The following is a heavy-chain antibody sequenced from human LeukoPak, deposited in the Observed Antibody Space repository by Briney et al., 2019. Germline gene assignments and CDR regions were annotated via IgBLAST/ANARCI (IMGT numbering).Heavy chain of an antibody. CDR3: AIRSDGAYCGGDCFYLDY. J-gene: IGHJ4*02. V-gene: IGHV1-69*04. CDR1: GGTFSSYA. D-gene: IGHD2-21*02. Sequence: SVKVSCKASGGTFSSYAISWVRQAPGQGLEWMGRIIPILGIANYAQKFQGRVTITADKSTSTAYMELSSLRSDDTAIYYCAIRSDGAYCGGDCFYLDYWGQGTLVTVSS. CDR2: IIPILGIA.